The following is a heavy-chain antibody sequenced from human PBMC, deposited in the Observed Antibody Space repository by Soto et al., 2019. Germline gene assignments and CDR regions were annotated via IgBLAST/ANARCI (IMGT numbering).Heavy chain of an antibody. Sequence: QVQLQESGPGLVKPSETLSLTCSVSGGSISGSYWSWIRQSPGKGLEWLGYVYYTGSTNYSPSLRSRVSISVDTSKNEFSLRLSSVTAADTAVHFCARSVAVPGAHIDYWGQGTQVTVSS. CDR3: ARSVAVPGAHIDY. V-gene: IGHV4-59*01. D-gene: IGHD6-19*01. CDR1: GGSISGSY. CDR2: VYYTGST. J-gene: IGHJ4*02.